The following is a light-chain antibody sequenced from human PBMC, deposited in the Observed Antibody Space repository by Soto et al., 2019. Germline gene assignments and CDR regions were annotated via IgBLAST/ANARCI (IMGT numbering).Light chain of an antibody. Sequence: EIEMTQYPATLSLAPGERSTLSCMASQSVTTNLAWYQQKSGQAPRLLIYDAYHRATGISARFSGSGSGTDYTLTISRLEPEDFAVYYCQQYDSSPKTFGPGTKVEIK. V-gene: IGKV3-20*01. CDR2: DAY. CDR1: QSVTTN. CDR3: QQYDSSPKT. J-gene: IGKJ1*01.